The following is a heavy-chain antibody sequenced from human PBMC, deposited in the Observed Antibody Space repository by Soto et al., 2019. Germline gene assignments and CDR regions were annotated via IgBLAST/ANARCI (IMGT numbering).Heavy chain of an antibody. CDR1: GASIRSYY. Sequence: PSDTLSLSCSVSGASIRSYYWHWIRQPPGKGLEWIGYVYTSDYTRYSSSLKSRVTISVDTSKSQFYLRLNSVTAADTAVYCCARGGRWELEPWGFDPWGQGTLVTVSS. CDR2: VYTSDYT. D-gene: IGHD1-1*01. J-gene: IGHJ5*02. V-gene: IGHV4-59*07. CDR3: ARGGRWELEPWGFDP.